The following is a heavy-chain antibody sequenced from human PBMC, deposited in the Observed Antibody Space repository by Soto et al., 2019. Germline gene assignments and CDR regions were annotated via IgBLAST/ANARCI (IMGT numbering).Heavy chain of an antibody. J-gene: IGHJ4*01. Sequence: PGGSLRLSCAASGFTFSSYGMHWVRQAPGKGLERVAVISYDGSNKYYADSVKGRFTISRDNSKNTLYLQMNSLRADDTAVYFCVRGMNPLFGGQGTLVTVSS. CDR2: ISYDGSNK. CDR1: GFTFSSYG. CDR3: VRGMNPLF. V-gene: IGHV3-30*03.